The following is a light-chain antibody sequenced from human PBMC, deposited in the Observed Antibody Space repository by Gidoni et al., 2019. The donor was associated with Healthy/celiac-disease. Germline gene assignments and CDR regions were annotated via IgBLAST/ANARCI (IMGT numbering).Light chain of an antibody. Sequence: DSVMTQSPDSLSGSLGERATIHCKSSQSFLYSSNNKNYLAWYQHNTGQPPQLLIYWASTRESGVPDRCSGSGSVTYFTLTISSLQAEDVAVYYCQQYYSTPPTFGQXTKVEIK. V-gene: IGKV4-1*01. J-gene: IGKJ1*01. CDR2: WAS. CDR1: QSFLYSSNNKNY. CDR3: QQYYSTPPT.